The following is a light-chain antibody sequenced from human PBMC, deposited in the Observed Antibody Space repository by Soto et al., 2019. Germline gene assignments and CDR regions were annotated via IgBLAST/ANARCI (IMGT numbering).Light chain of an antibody. CDR2: DVS. J-gene: IGKJ5*01. CDR1: QTMTSRY. V-gene: IGKV3D-20*02. Sequence: EIVLTQSPGTLSLSPGERATLSCRASQTMTSRYLAWYQQKPGQAPRLLIYDVSVRATGIPDRFSGSGSGTDFTLTINSLQSEDSAVYYCQQHNQWPITFGQGTRLEIK. CDR3: QQHNQWPIT.